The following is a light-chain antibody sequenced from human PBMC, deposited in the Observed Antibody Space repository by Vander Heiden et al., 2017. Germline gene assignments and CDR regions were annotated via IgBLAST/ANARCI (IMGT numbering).Light chain of an antibody. CDR2: WAS. J-gene: IGKJ1*01. V-gene: IGKV4-1*01. CDR1: QSVLYSSNNKNY. CDR3: HGYYTTRRT. Sequence: DIVMTQSPDALAVSLGGRATINCKSSQSVLYSSNNKNYLAWYQQKPGQPPKLLIYWASTRESRVPDRFSGSGSGTDFTLTISILHAADVAVYYCHGYYTTRRTFGQGTKVEIK.